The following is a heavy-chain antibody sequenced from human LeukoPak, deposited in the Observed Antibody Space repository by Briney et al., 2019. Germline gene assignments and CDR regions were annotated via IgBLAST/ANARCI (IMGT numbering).Heavy chain of an antibody. CDR2: IYHSGST. CDR3: ARRYSSSWYGAFDI. J-gene: IGHJ3*02. Sequence: SETLSLTCAVSGGSISSGGYSWSWIRQPPGKGLEWIGFIYHSGSTYYNPSLKSRVTISVDRSKNQFSLKLSSVTAADTAVYYCARRYSSSWYGAFDIWGQGTMVTVSS. V-gene: IGHV4-30-2*01. CDR1: GGSISSGGYS. D-gene: IGHD6-13*01.